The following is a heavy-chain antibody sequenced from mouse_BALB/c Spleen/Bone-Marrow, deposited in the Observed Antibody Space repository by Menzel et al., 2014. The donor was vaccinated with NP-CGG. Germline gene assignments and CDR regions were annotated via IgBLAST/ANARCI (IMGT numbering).Heavy chain of an antibody. V-gene: IGHV5-17*02. J-gene: IGHJ2*01. CDR2: ICSGSSTI. Sequence: EVQVVESGGGLVQPGGSRKLSCAASGFTFSSFGMHWVRRTPEKGLEWVAYICSGSSTIYYADTVKGRFTISRDNPKNTLFLQVTSLRSEDTAMYYCTRGGNWDDFDYWGQGTTLTVSS. CDR3: TRGGNWDDFDY. CDR1: GFTFSSFG. D-gene: IGHD4-1*01.